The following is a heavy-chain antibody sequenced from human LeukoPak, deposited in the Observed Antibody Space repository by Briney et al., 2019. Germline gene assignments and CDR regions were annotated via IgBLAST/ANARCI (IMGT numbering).Heavy chain of an antibody. CDR2: IKSKTDGGTT. D-gene: IGHD2-21*02. CDR1: GFTFSNAW. V-gene: IGHV3-15*01. CDR3: TTDPGSYCGGDCPPIDY. Sequence: PGGSLRLSCAASGFTFSNAWMGWVRQAPGKGLEWVGRIKSKTDGGTTDYAAPVKGRSTISRDDSKNTLYLQMNSLKTEDTAVYYCTTDPGSYCGGDCPPIDYWGQGTLVTVSS. J-gene: IGHJ4*02.